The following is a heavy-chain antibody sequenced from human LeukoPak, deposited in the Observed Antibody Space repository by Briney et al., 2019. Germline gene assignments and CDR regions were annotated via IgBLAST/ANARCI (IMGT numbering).Heavy chain of an antibody. CDR2: IIPIFGTA. D-gene: IGHD3-10*01. V-gene: IGHV1-69*13. J-gene: IGHJ5*02. Sequence: ASVKVSCKASGYSFTDHYLHWVRQAPGQGLRWMGGIIPIFGTANYAQKFQGRVTITADESTSTAYMELSSLRSEDTAVYYCARGPRFGELLSRWFDPWGQGTLVTVSS. CDR1: GYSFTDHY. CDR3: ARGPRFGELLSRWFDP.